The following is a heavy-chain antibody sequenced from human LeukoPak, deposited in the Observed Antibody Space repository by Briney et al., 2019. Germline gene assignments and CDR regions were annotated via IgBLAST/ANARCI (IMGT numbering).Heavy chain of an antibody. D-gene: IGHD1-26*01. V-gene: IGHV4-59*08. CDR3: ARHGPYHGRLGWFDP. CDR2: IYYTGST. J-gene: IGHJ5*02. CDR1: GGSISSYY. Sequence: KPSETLSLTCTVSGGSISSYYWSWIRQPPGKGLEWIGYIYYTGSTNYNPSLKSRVTISVDTSKNQFSLNLSSVTAADTAVYYCARHGPYHGRLGWFDPWGQGTLVTVSS.